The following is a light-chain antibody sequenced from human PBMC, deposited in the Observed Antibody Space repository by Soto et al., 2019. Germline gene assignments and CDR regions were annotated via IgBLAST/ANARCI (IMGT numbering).Light chain of an antibody. Sequence: IQMTQSPSSLSASVGDRVTITCRASQNINIHLNWFQQRPGKAPNLLISAASSLQSGVPSRFSGSGSGTDFTLAISSLQPEDSATYYCLQDINYPWTFGQGTKVDIK. V-gene: IGKV1-6*01. J-gene: IGKJ1*01. CDR2: AAS. CDR3: LQDINYPWT. CDR1: QNINIH.